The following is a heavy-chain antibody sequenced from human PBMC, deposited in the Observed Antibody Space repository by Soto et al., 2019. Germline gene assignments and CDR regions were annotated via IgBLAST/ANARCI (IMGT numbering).Heavy chain of an antibody. CDR3: ARDLRAQLVRHDAFDI. J-gene: IGHJ3*02. V-gene: IGHV1-3*01. CDR1: GYTFTSYA. Sequence: ASVKVSCKASGYTFTSYAMHWVRQAPGQRLEWMGWINAGNGNTKYSQKFQGRVTITRDTSASTAYMELSSLRSEDTAVYYCARDLRAQLVRHDAFDIWGQGTMVTVSS. D-gene: IGHD6-13*01. CDR2: INAGNGNT.